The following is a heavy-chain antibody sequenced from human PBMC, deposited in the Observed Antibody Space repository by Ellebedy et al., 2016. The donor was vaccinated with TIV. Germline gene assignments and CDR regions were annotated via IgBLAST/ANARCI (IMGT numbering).Heavy chain of an antibody. CDR1: GFTFSNVW. J-gene: IGHJ6*02. Sequence: GESLKISCAASGFTFSNVWMNWVRQAPGKGLEWVSSISSSSSYIYYADSVKGRFTISRGDAKNSLYLQMNGLRAEDTAVYYCARDIVVVPAARRPYYYSGMDVWGHGTTVTVSS. D-gene: IGHD2-2*01. V-gene: IGHV3-21*01. CDR3: ARDIVVVPAARRPYYYSGMDV. CDR2: ISSSSSYI.